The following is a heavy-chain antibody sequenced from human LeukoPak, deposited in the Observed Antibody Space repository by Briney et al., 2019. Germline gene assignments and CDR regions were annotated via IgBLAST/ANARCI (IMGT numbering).Heavy chain of an antibody. V-gene: IGHV1-69*13. D-gene: IGHD4-11*01. CDR3: ARDGPATEDDAFDI. CDR2: IIPIFGTA. Sequence: SVKVSCRASGGTFSSYAISWVRQAPGQGLEWMGGIIPIFGTANYAQKFQGRVTITADESTSTAYMELSSLRSEDTAVYYCARDGPATEDDAFDIWGQGTLVTVSS. CDR1: GGTFSSYA. J-gene: IGHJ3*02.